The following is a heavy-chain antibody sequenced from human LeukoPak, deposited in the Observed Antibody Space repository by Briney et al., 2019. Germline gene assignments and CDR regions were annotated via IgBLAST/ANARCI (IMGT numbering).Heavy chain of an antibody. V-gene: IGHV4-59*01. J-gene: IGHJ6*03. Sequence: SETLSLTCTVSGGSISSYYWSWIRQPPGEGLEWIWSIYYSGSTDYNPSLKSGVTISVNRSQNQFSLKLSSVTAADTAVYYCARDSRMGYYYYYYYMDVWGKGTTVTVSS. D-gene: IGHD6-13*01. CDR1: GGSISSYY. CDR3: ARDSRMGYYYYYYYMDV. CDR2: IYYSGST.